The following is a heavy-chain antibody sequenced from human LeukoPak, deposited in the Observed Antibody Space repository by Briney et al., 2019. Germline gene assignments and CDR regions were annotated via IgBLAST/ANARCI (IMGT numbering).Heavy chain of an antibody. CDR3: ARDSVERWLVPAVLGVTITHDY. CDR2: ISAYNGNT. D-gene: IGHD2-2*01. Sequence: ASVKVSCKPSGYTFTSYGISWVRQAPGQGLEWMGWISAYNGNTNYAQKLQGRVTMTTDTSTSTAYMELRSLRSDDTAVYYCARDSVERWLVPAVLGVTITHDYWGQGTLVTVSS. CDR1: GYTFTSYG. J-gene: IGHJ4*02. V-gene: IGHV1-18*01.